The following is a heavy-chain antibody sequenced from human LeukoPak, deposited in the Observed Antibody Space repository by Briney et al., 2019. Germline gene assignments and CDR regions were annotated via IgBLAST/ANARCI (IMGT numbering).Heavy chain of an antibody. CDR3: ASSKRRIVGATRNAFDI. J-gene: IGHJ3*02. D-gene: IGHD1-26*01. V-gene: IGHV3-66*01. CDR1: GFTVSSNY. Sequence: GGSLRLSCAASGFTVSSNYMSWVRQAPGKGLEWVSVIYSGGSTYYADSVKGRFTISRANSKNTLYLEMNSLRAEDTAVYYCASSKRRIVGATRNAFDIWGQGTMVTVSS. CDR2: IYSGGST.